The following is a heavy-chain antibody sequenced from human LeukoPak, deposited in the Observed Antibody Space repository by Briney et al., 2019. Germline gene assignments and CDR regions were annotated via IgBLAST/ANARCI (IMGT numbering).Heavy chain of an antibody. V-gene: IGHV1-2*02. CDR2: INPNSGGT. Sequence: GASVKVSCKASGYTLTGYYMHWVRQAPGQGLEWMGWINPNSGGTNYAQKFQGRVTMTRDTSISTAYMELSRLRSDDTALYYCAREWLLPEHYFDYWGQGTLVTVSS. CDR3: AREWLLPEHYFDY. J-gene: IGHJ4*02. CDR1: GYTLTGYY. D-gene: IGHD3-22*01.